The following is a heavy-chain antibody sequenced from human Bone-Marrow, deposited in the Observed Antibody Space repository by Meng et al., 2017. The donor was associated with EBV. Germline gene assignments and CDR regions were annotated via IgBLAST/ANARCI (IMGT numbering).Heavy chain of an antibody. J-gene: IGHJ4*02. D-gene: IGHD3-10*01. CDR1: GGPFNSDA. CDR2: LIPMLGAP. Sequence: QVRLVQSGAEGXXXXXXVKXSCKTSGGPFNSDAISWVRQAPGQGLEWIGGLIPMLGAPNYAQKFQDRVTITADKSTSIHYMELSSLRSDDTAVYYCASESGRGYTPDYWGRGTLVTVSS. V-gene: IGHV1-69*06. CDR3: ASESGRGYTPDY.